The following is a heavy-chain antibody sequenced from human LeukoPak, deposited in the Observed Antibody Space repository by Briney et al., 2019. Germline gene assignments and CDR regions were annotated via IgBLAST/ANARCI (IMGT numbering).Heavy chain of an antibody. CDR1: GFTFDDYA. CDR3: AKNLERGGGNQGAFDI. Sequence: TGRSLRLSCAASGFTFDDYAMHWVRQAPGKGLEWVSGISWNSGSIGYADSVKGRFTISRDNAKNSLYLQMNSLRAEDMALYYCAKNLERGGGNQGAFDIWGQGTMVTVSS. CDR2: ISWNSGSI. J-gene: IGHJ3*02. V-gene: IGHV3-9*03. D-gene: IGHD4-23*01.